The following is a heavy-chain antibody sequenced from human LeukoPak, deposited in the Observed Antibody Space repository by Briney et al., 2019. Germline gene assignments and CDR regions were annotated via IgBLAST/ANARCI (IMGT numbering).Heavy chain of an antibody. CDR1: GGSISSISYY. J-gene: IGHJ4*02. CDR2: IYYSGST. Sequence: SETLSLTCTVSGGSISSISYYWGWIRQPPGKGLEWIGSIYYSGSTYYNPSLKSRVTISVDTSKNQFSLKLSSVTAADTAVYYCARSRRSGGSSRDIDYWGQGTLVTVSS. CDR3: ARSRRSGGSSRDIDY. D-gene: IGHD6-6*01. V-gene: IGHV4-39*01.